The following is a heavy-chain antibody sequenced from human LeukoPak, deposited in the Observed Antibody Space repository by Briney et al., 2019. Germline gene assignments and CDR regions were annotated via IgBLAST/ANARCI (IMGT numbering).Heavy chain of an antibody. CDR2: IITIFGAA. CDR1: GCTFSTYT. CDR3: LRHPDA. V-gene: IGHV1-69*13. J-gene: IGHJ5*02. Sequence: GASVKVSCKASGCTFSTYTFSWVRQAPGQGLEWIGRIITIFGAANYAQKFQGRVTISADESTGTVYMELRSLRSEDTAVYYCLRHPDAWGQGTQVSVSP.